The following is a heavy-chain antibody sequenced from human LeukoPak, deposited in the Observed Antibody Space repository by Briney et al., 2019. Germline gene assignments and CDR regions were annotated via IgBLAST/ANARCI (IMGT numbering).Heavy chain of an antibody. CDR1: GFIFSSYA. Sequence: PGESLRPSCGASGFIFSSYALNWVRRAPGQGLEWVSSISSSSGDIYYTDSVKGRFTISRDNARKSLYLQMNSLRVEDTAVYYCVRDYGGSSGAFDLWGQGTMVTVSS. D-gene: IGHD4-23*01. J-gene: IGHJ3*01. CDR3: VRDYGGSSGAFDL. CDR2: ISSSSGDI. V-gene: IGHV3-21*01.